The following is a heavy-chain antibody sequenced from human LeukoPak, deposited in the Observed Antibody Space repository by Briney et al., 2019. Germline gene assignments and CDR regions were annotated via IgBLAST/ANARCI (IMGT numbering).Heavy chain of an antibody. D-gene: IGHD6-13*01. CDR3: ARVGIIAAAVNYYYYMDV. Sequence: GGSLRLSCAASGFTFSSYWMSWVRQAPGKGLEWVANIKQDGSEKYYVDSVKGRFTISRDNAKNSLYLQMNSLRAVDTAVYYCARVGIIAAAVNYYYYMDVWGKGTTVTVSS. CDR1: GFTFSSYW. J-gene: IGHJ6*03. CDR2: IKQDGSEK. V-gene: IGHV3-7*01.